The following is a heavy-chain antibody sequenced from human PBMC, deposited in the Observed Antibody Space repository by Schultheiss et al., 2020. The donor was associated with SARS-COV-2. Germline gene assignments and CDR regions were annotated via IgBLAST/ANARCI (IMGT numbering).Heavy chain of an antibody. V-gene: IGHV4-39*07. CDR3: ASRPVPATGFDY. CDR2: IYYSGST. Sequence: SETLSLTCTVSGGSISSSSYYWGWIRQPPGKGLEWIGSIYYSGSTYYNPSLKSRVTISVDTSKNQLSLKLTSVTAADTAVYYCASRPVPATGFDYWGQGTLVTVSS. CDR1: GGSISSSSYY. J-gene: IGHJ4*02. D-gene: IGHD2-2*01.